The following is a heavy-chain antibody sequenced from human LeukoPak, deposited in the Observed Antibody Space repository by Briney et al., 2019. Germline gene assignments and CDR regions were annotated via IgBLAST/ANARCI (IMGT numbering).Heavy chain of an antibody. J-gene: IGHJ5*02. V-gene: IGHV4-34*01. CDR2: INHSGST. CDR3: ARRFRTLGQGSDNWFDP. D-gene: IGHD3-10*01. Sequence: KPSETLSLTCAVYGGSFSGYYWSWLRQPPGKGLEWIGEINHSGSTNYNPSLKSRVTISVDTSKNQFSLKLSSVTAADTAVYYCARRFRTLGQGSDNWFDPWGQGTLVTVSS. CDR1: GGSFSGYY.